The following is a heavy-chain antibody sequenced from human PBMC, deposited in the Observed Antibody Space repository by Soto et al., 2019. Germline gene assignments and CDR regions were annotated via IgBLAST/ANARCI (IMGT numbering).Heavy chain of an antibody. CDR3: AREGSGYYFDY. D-gene: IGHD3-22*01. CDR1: GFTFSSYA. Sequence: QVQLVESGGGVVQPGRSLRLSCAASGFTFSSYAMHWVRQAPGKGLEWVAVISYDGSNKYHADSVKGRFTISRDNSKNTLYLQMNSLRAEDTAVYYCAREGSGYYFDYWGQGTLVTVSS. J-gene: IGHJ4*02. V-gene: IGHV3-30-3*01. CDR2: ISYDGSNK.